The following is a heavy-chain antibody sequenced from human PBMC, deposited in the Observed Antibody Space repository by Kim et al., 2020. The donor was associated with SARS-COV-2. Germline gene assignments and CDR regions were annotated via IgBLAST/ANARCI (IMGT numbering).Heavy chain of an antibody. CDR1: GGTFSSYA. CDR2: IIPIFGTA. V-gene: IGHV1-69*13. Sequence: SVKVSCKASGGTFSSYAISWVRQAPGQGLEWMGGIIPIFGTANYAQKFQGRVTITADESTSTAYMELSSLRSEDTAVYYCAREPLMGYCSGGSCPVGWFDPWGQGTLVTVSS. J-gene: IGHJ5*02. D-gene: IGHD2-15*01. CDR3: AREPLMGYCSGGSCPVGWFDP.